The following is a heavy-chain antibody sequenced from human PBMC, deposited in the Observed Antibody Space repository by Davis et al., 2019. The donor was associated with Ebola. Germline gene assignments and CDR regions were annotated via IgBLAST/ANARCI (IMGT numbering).Heavy chain of an antibody. CDR1: GGSISSYY. J-gene: IGHJ6*03. V-gene: IGHV4-4*07. CDR3: ARRAEYYYYMDV. Sequence: PGGSLRLSCTVSGGSISSYYWSWIRQPAGKGLEWIGRIYTSGSTNYNPSLKSRVTISVDTSKNQFSLKLSSVTAADTAVYYCARRAEYYYYMDVWGKGTTVTVSS. CDR2: IYTSGST.